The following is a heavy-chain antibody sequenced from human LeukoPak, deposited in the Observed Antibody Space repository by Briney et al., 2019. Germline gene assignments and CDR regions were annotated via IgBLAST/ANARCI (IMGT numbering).Heavy chain of an antibody. V-gene: IGHV3-9*01. Sequence: TGRSLRLSCAASGFTFDDYAMHWVRHAPGKGLEWVSGISWNSGSIGYADSVKGRFTISRDNAKNSLYLQMNSLRAEDTALYYCAKGIAAAENKDMDVWGQGTTVTVSS. J-gene: IGHJ6*02. CDR1: GFTFDDYA. D-gene: IGHD6-13*01. CDR3: AKGIAAAENKDMDV. CDR2: ISWNSGSI.